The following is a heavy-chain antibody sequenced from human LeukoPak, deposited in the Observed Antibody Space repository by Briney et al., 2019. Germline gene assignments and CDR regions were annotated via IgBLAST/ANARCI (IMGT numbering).Heavy chain of an antibody. CDR1: GGSISSYY. V-gene: IGHV4-4*07. J-gene: IGHJ4*02. CDR3: ARDPVWGAAAGTGQDY. CDR2: IYTSGST. D-gene: IGHD6-13*01. Sequence: PSETLSLTCTVSGGSISSYYWSWIRQPAGKGLEWIGRIYTSGSTNYNPSLKSRVTMSVDTSKNQFSLKLSSVTAADTAVYYCARDPVWGAAAGTGQDYWGQGTLVTVSS.